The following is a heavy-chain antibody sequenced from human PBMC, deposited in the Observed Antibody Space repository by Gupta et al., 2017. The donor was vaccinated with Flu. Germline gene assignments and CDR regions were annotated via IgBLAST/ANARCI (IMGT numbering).Heavy chain of an antibody. Sequence: PPGKGLEWIGYIYHSGITYYDPSLKSRVTISVDRSKNQFSLKVNSVTAADTAVYYCARGLVVGPDGMSGWFDPWGQGTLVTVSS. V-gene: IGHV4-30-2*01. CDR3: ARGLVVGPDGMSGWFDP. CDR2: IYHSGIT. J-gene: IGHJ5*02. D-gene: IGHD2-15*01.